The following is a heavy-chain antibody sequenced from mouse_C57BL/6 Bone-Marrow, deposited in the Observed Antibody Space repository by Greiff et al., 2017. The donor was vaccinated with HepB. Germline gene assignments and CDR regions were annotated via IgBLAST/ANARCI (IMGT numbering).Heavy chain of an antibody. V-gene: IGHV1-55*01. CDR1: GYTFTSYW. J-gene: IGHJ3*01. Sequence: VKLQQPGAELVKPGASVKMSCKASGYTFTSYWITWVKQRPGQGLEWIGDIYPGSGSTNYNEKFKSKATLTVDTSSSTAYMQLSSLTSEDSAVYYCARATIMIETWIAYWGQGTLVTVSA. CDR2: IYPGSGST. CDR3: ARATIMIETWIAY. D-gene: IGHD2-4*01.